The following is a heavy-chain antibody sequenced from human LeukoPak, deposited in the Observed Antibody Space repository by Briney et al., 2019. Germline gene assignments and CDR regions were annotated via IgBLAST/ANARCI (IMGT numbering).Heavy chain of an antibody. J-gene: IGHJ5*02. Sequence: SETLSLTCTVSGYSISSGYYRGWIRQPPGKGLEWIGSIYHSGSTYYNPSLKSRVTISVDTSKNQFSLKLSSVTAADTAVYYCARRPIAAAGRPLPIVYGPWGQGTLVTVSS. CDR3: ARRPIAAAGRPLPIVYGP. V-gene: IGHV4-38-2*02. D-gene: IGHD6-13*01. CDR1: GYSISSGYY. CDR2: IYHSGST.